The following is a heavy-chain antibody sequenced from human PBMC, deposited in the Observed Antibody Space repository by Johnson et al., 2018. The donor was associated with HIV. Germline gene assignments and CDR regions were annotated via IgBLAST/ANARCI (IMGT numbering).Heavy chain of an antibody. Sequence: VQLVESGGGLVQPGGSLRLSCAASGLTFTNYAMNWVRQAPGKGLEWVSTIRDSTYYADSVKGRFTISRDNSKNTLYLQMNSLRAEDTALSSCARDPWALYYYHSSGHDGVYAFDVWGQGTMVTVSS. CDR1: GLTFTNYA. CDR3: ARDPWALYYYHSSGHDGVYAFDV. D-gene: IGHD3-22*01. CDR2: IRDST. J-gene: IGHJ3*01. V-gene: IGHV3-23*04.